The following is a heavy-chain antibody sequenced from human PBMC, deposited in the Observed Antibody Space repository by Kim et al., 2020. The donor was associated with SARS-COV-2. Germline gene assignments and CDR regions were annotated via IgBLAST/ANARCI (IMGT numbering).Heavy chain of an antibody. J-gene: IGHJ3*02. Sequence: KKFPGRVTMTRDTSTSTVYMERSSLRSEDTAVYYCARPRTVTTVGAFDIWGQGTMVTVSS. D-gene: IGHD4-17*01. V-gene: IGHV1-46*01. CDR3: ARPRTVTTVGAFDI.